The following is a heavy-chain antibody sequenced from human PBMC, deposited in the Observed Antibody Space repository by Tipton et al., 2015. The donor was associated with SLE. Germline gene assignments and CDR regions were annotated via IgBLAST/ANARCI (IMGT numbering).Heavy chain of an antibody. Sequence: VQLVQSGAEVKTPGASVKVSCKASGYTFTDYYMNWVRQAPGQGLEWMGRINPNSGGTNYAQKFQGRVTMTRDTSISTAYMELSRLRSDDTAVYYCARLYSGSYYYYYYGMDVRGQGTTVTVSS. CDR1: GYTFTDYY. J-gene: IGHJ6*02. CDR2: INPNSGGT. V-gene: IGHV1-2*06. D-gene: IGHD1-26*01. CDR3: ARLYSGSYYYYYYGMDV.